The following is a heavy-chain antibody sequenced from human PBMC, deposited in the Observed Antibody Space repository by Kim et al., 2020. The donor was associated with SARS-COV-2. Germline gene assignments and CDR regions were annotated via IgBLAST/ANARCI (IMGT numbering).Heavy chain of an antibody. J-gene: IGHJ4*02. V-gene: IGHV1-46*01. D-gene: IGHD3-16*01. CDR3: ARVPGFVITFGGPLEVADY. CDR2: INPSGGST. CDR1: GYTFTSYY. Sequence: ASVKVSCKASGYTFTSYYMHWVRQAPGQGLEWMGIINPSGGSTSYAQKFQGRVTMTRDTSTSTVYMELSSLRSEDTAVYYCARVPGFVITFGGPLEVADYWDPGTLVPVSS.